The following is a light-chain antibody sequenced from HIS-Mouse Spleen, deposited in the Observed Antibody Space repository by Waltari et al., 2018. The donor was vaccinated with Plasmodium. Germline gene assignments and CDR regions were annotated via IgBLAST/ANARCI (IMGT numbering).Light chain of an antibody. Sequence: EIVLTQSPATLSLSPGERATLSCRASQSVSSYLALYQQKPGQAPRLLIYDASNRATGIPARCRGSGSGTDFTLTISSLEPEDFAVYYCQQRSNWPPWTFGQGTKVEIK. CDR1: QSVSSY. CDR3: QQRSNWPPWT. CDR2: DAS. V-gene: IGKV3-11*01. J-gene: IGKJ1*01.